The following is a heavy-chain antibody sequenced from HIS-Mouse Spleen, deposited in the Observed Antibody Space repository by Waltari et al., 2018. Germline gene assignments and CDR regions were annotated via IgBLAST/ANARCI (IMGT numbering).Heavy chain of an antibody. CDR1: GYTFTGYY. CDR2: INPNRGDT. CDR3: ARDGAFGGNAFDI. J-gene: IGHJ3*02. D-gene: IGHD3-16*01. V-gene: IGHV1-2*02. Sequence: QVQLVQSGAEVKKPGASVKVSCKASGYTFTGYYMHWVRQAPGQGLEWMGWINPNRGDTRYAKKFQGRVTMTRETSISTAYMELSRLGSDDTAVYYCARDGAFGGNAFDIWGQGTMVTVSS.